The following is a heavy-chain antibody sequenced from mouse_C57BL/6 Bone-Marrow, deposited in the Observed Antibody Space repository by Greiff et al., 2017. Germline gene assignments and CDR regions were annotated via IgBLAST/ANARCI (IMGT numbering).Heavy chain of an antibody. V-gene: IGHV14-4*01. J-gene: IGHJ2*01. Sequence: EFQLQQSGAELVRPGASVTLSCTASGFNIKDAYMHWVKQRPEQGLEWIGWIDPENGDTEYASKFQGKATITVDTSSNTAYLQLSSLTSEDTAVYDCASSRPGCGSKTDYWDQGTTLTGSS. CDR1: GFNIKDAY. CDR3: ASSRPGCGSKTDY. CDR2: IDPENGDT. D-gene: IGHD1-1*01.